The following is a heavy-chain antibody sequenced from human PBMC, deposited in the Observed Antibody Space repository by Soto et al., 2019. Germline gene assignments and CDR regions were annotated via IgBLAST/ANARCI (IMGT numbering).Heavy chain of an antibody. CDR2: IYYTGST. CDR1: GATISSGGFY. V-gene: IGHV4-31*03. D-gene: IGHD4-17*01. J-gene: IGHJ6*02. Sequence: QVQLQESGPGLVEASQTLSLTCTVSGATISSGGFYWSWIRQRPGKGLEWIGHIYYTGSTYYNPSLNSRVTISVDMSRNQFSLKLRSVTAADTAKYFCVRDDSFYGEPGYGMNVWGQGTAVTVSS. CDR3: VRDDSFYGEPGYGMNV.